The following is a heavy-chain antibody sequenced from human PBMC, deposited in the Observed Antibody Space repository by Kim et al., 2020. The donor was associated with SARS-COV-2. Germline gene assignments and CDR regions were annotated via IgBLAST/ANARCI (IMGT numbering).Heavy chain of an antibody. Sequence: SETLSLTCAVYGGSFSGYYWSWIRQPPGKGLEWIGEINHSGSTNYNPSLKSRVTISVDTSKNQFSLKLSSVTAADTAVYYCARAPFSLWFGELHHYYYYGMDVWGQGTTVTVSS. CDR2: INHSGST. V-gene: IGHV4-34*01. CDR3: ARAPFSLWFGELHHYYYYGMDV. CDR1: GGSFSGYY. D-gene: IGHD3-10*01. J-gene: IGHJ6*02.